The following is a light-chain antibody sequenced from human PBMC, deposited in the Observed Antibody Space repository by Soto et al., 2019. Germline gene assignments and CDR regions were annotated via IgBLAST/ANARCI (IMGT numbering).Light chain of an antibody. CDR3: QQYNNWPWT. CDR2: GTS. Sequence: EIVLTQSPGTLSLSPGERATLSCRASQSVSNNYLAWYQQKPGQAPRLLIYGTSTRATGVPARFSGSGSGTEFTLTISSLQSEDIAVYSCQQYNNWPWTFGQGTKVDIK. CDR1: QSVSNN. J-gene: IGKJ1*01. V-gene: IGKV3-15*01.